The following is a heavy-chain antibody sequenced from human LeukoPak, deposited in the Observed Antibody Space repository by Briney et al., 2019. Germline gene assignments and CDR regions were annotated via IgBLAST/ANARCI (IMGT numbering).Heavy chain of an antibody. J-gene: IGHJ6*02. Sequence: ASVKVSCKASGYTFTSYYMHWVRQAPGQGLEWMGIINPSGGSTSYAQKFQGRVTMTRDTSTSTVYMELSSLSSEDTAVYYCAREEVAPEFGYYYYYGMDVWGQGTTVTVSS. CDR1: GYTFTSYY. CDR2: INPSGGST. CDR3: AREEVAPEFGYYYYYGMDV. V-gene: IGHV1-46*01. D-gene: IGHD5-24*01.